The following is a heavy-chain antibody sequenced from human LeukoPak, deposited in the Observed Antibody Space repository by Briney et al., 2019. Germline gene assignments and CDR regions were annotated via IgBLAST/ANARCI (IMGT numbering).Heavy chain of an antibody. J-gene: IGHJ4*02. Sequence: GGSLRLSCAASGFTFSNYWMSLVRQAPGKGLEWVANRKQDGSEKYYVDSVKGRFTISRDNAKNSLYLQMNSLRAEDTAVYYCATRLFCGGDCYSNYFDYWGQGTLVTVSS. D-gene: IGHD2-21*02. CDR1: GFTFSNYW. CDR2: RKQDGSEK. V-gene: IGHV3-7*01. CDR3: ATRLFCGGDCYSNYFDY.